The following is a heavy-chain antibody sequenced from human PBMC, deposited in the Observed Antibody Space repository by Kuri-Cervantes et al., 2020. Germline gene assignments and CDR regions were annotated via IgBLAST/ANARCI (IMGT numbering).Heavy chain of an antibody. CDR2: IYYSGST. Sequence: SETLSLTCNVSGCSISSSSYYWGWIRQPPGKGLEWIGYIYYSGSTYYNPSLKSRVTISVDTSKNQFSLRLSSVSAADTAVYYCARFNYGVLTGCWFDPWGQGTLVTVSS. D-gene: IGHD3-9*01. J-gene: IGHJ5*02. CDR3: ARFNYGVLTGCWFDP. V-gene: IGHV4-31*03. CDR1: GCSISSSSYY.